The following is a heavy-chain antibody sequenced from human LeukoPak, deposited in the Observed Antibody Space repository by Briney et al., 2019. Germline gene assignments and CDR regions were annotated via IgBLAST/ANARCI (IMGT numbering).Heavy chain of an antibody. D-gene: IGHD5-18*01. CDR1: GYTFTNYY. V-gene: IGHV1-2*02. Sequence: ASVKVSCKASGYTFTNYYMHWVRQAPGQGLEWMGWINPYSADTNYAQKFQGRVTMTRDTSISTAYMELSRLRSDDTAVYCCARGSDHTAMIKDFWGQGTLVTVSS. J-gene: IGHJ4*02. CDR2: INPYSADT. CDR3: ARGSDHTAMIKDF.